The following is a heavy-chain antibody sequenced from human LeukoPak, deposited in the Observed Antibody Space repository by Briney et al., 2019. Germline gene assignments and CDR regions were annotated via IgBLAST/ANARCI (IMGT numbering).Heavy chain of an antibody. V-gene: IGHV1-8*01. CDR1: GYTFTSYD. J-gene: IGHJ4*02. Sequence: ASVKVSCKASGYTFTSYDINWVRQATGQGLEWMGWMNPNSGNTGYAQKFQGRVIMTRNTSISTAYMELSSLRSEDTAVYYCARTIVVIPAVRITNDYWGQGTLVTVSS. CDR3: ARTIVVIPAVRITNDY. CDR2: MNPNSGNT. D-gene: IGHD2-2*01.